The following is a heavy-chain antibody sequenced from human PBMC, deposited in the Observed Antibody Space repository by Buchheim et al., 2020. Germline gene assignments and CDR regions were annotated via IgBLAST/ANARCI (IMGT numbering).Heavy chain of an antibody. D-gene: IGHD2-21*02. CDR3: ASGIVVVTAIGYYYGMDV. CDR2: IIPIFGTA. V-gene: IGHV1-69*01. Sequence: QVQLVQSGAEVKKPGSSVKLSCMASGGTYSSYAISWVRQAPGHGLEWMGGIIPIFGTANYAQKFQVRVTITADESTRTAYMELSSLRSEDTAVYYCASGIVVVTAIGYYYGMDVWGQGTT. CDR1: GGTYSSYA. J-gene: IGHJ6*02.